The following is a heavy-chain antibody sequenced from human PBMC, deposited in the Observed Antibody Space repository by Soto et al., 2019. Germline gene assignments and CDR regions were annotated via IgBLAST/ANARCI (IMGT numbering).Heavy chain of an antibody. CDR3: ARDNSRVADSTDFCYGMDV. J-gene: IGHJ6*02. CDR1: GFTFSSYG. V-gene: IGHV3-33*01. D-gene: IGHD6-19*01. Sequence: QVQLVESGGGVVQPGRSLRLSCAASGFTFSSYGMHWVRQAPGEGLEWVAVIWYDGSNKYYADSLKGRFTISRDKSKNTLYGQMNSPRAEDTAVYYCARDNSRVADSTDFCYGMDVWGQGTTVCVSS. CDR2: IWYDGSNK.